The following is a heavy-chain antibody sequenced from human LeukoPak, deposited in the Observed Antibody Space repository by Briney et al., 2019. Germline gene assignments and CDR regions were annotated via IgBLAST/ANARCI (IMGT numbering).Heavy chain of an antibody. CDR1: GFTFRNYW. D-gene: IGHD1-1*01. CDR2: IKQDGSQK. Sequence: GGSVRLFCAASGFTFRNYWMRWVRQAPGKGLEWVDNIKQDGSQKYYVDSLKGRFTISRDNAKNSLFLQVSSLRAEDTAVYYCTRGPTDYYSDYWGQGTLVTVSS. CDR3: TRGPTDYYSDY. J-gene: IGHJ4*02. V-gene: IGHV3-7*01.